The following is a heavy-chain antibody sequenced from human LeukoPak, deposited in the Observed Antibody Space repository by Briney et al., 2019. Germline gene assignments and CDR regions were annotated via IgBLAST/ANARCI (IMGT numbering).Heavy chain of an antibody. CDR1: GGTFSSYA. V-gene: IGHV1-69*05. CDR2: MIPIFGTA. J-gene: IGHJ5*02. CDR3: ARYDYVWGSYRYWFDP. Sequence: ASVKVSCKASGGTFSSYAISWVRQAPGQGLEWMGGMIPIFGTANYAQKFQGRVTITTDESTSTAYMELSSLRSEDTAVFYCARYDYVWGSYRYWFDPWGQGTLVTVSS. D-gene: IGHD3-16*02.